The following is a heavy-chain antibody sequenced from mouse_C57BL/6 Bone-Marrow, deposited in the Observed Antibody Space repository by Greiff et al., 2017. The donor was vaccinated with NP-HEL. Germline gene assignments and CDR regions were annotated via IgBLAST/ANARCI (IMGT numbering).Heavy chain of an antibody. CDR2: IDPSDSET. CDR3: ARFTTVVARYAMDY. Sequence: QVQLQQPGAELVRPGSSVKLSCKASGYTFTSYWMHWVKQRPIQGLEWIGNIDPSDSETHYNQKFKDKATLTVDKSSSTAYMQLSSLTSEDSAVYYCARFTTVVARYAMDYRGQGTSVTVSS. D-gene: IGHD1-1*01. CDR1: GYTFTSYW. J-gene: IGHJ4*01. V-gene: IGHV1-52*01.